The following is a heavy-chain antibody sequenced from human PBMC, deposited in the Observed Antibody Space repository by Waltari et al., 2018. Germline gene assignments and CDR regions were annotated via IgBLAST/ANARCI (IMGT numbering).Heavy chain of an antibody. CDR3: ARPPRGVIRGDAFDI. Sequence: QLQLQESGPGLVKPSETLSLTCTVSGGSISSSSYYWGWIRQPPGKGLEWIGGIYYSGSTYYNPSLKSRVTISVDTSKNQFSLKLSSVTAADTAVYYCARPPRGVIRGDAFDIWGQGTMVTVSS. CDR2: IYYSGST. D-gene: IGHD3-10*01. V-gene: IGHV4-39*01. CDR1: GGSISSSSYY. J-gene: IGHJ3*02.